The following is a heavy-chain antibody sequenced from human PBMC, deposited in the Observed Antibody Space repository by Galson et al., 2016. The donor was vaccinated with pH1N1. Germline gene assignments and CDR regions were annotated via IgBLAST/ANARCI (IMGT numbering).Heavy chain of an antibody. CDR1: GGSISSGDYY. CDR3: ARGVAAAGSYYFDY. Sequence: TLSLTCTVSGGSISSGDYYWSWIRQPPGKGLEWIGYIFYSESTYYNPSLKSRVTISVDTSKNQFSQKLTSVTAADTAVYYCARGVAAAGSYYFDYWGQGTLVTVSS. J-gene: IGHJ4*02. V-gene: IGHV4-30-4*08. D-gene: IGHD6-13*01. CDR2: IFYSEST.